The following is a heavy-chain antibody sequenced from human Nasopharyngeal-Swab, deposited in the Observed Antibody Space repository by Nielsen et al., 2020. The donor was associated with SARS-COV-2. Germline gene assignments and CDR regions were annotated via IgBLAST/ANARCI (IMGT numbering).Heavy chain of an antibody. D-gene: IGHD4-17*01. V-gene: IGHV1-24*01. CDR2: FDPEDGET. CDR1: GYTLTELS. J-gene: IGHJ5*02. Sequence: ASAKVSCKVSGYTLTELSMHWVRQAPGKGLEWMGGFDPEDGETIYAQKFQGRVTMTEDTSTDTAYMELSSLRSEDTAVYYCATGDPTVTTSNWFDPWGQGTLVTVSS. CDR3: ATGDPTVTTSNWFDP.